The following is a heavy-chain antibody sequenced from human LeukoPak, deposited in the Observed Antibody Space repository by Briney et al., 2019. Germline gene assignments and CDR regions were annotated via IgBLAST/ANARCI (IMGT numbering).Heavy chain of an antibody. CDR3: ARDPGCSSTSCYHWYFDL. CDR1: GGSISSYY. J-gene: IGHJ2*01. CDR2: IYYSGST. V-gene: IGHV4-59*01. D-gene: IGHD2-2*01. Sequence: SETLSLTRTVSGGSISSYYWSWIRQPPGKGLEWIGYIYYSGSTNYNPSLKSRVTISVDTSKNQFSLKLSSVTAADTAVYYCARDPGCSSTSCYHWYFDLWGRGTLVTVSS.